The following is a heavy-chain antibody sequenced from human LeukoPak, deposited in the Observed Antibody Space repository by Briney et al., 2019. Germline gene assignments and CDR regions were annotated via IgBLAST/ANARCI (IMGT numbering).Heavy chain of an antibody. CDR1: GFTFSSYA. V-gene: IGHV3-30-3*01. J-gene: IGHJ4*02. D-gene: IGHD6-19*01. CDR2: ISYDGSNK. CDR3: AREVFWAVAGDFDY. Sequence: PGGSLRLSCAASGFTFSSYAMHWVRQVPGKGLEWVAVISYDGSNKYYADSVKGRFTISRDNSKNTLYLQMNGLRAEDTAVYYCAREVFWAVAGDFDYWGQGTLVTVSS.